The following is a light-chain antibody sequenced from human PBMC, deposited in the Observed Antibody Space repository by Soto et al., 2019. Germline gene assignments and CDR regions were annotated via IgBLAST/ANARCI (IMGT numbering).Light chain of an antibody. Sequence: EIVMTQSPATLSVSPGERATLSCRASQSVSSNLAWYQQKPGQAPRLLIYGAPTRATGIPARFSGSGSGTEFTLTISSLQSEDFAVYYCQQYNNWPPYTFGPGT. V-gene: IGKV3-15*01. CDR2: GAP. CDR1: QSVSSN. J-gene: IGKJ3*01. CDR3: QQYNNWPPYT.